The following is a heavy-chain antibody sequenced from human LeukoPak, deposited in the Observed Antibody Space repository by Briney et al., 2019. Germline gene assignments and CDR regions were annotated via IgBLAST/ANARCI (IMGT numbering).Heavy chain of an antibody. V-gene: IGHV1-24*01. J-gene: IGHJ4*02. Sequence: ASVKVSCKVSGYSLTELSLHWVRQAPGKGLEWMGGLDPADGEMIYTQMFQGRITMTEDSSTDTAYMEMSSLRSDDTAVYYCATGRTKWDLLNYWGQGTLVTVSS. CDR3: ATGRTKWDLLNY. D-gene: IGHD1-26*01. CDR1: GYSLTELS. CDR2: LDPADGEM.